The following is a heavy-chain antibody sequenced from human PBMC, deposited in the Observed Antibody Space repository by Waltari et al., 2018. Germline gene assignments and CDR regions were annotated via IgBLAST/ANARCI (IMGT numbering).Heavy chain of an antibody. Sequence: EVQLVQSGAEVKKPGESLKISCKGSGYSFTSYWIGWVRQMPGKGLEGMGFTYPWASETRYSPSVQGQVTIPADKSISTAYLQWSSLKASDTAMYYCARHLFVFPTSRIAFDIWGQGTMVTVSS. CDR3: ARHLFVFPTSRIAFDI. J-gene: IGHJ3*02. D-gene: IGHD2-2*01. V-gene: IGHV5-51*01. CDR2: TYPWASET. CDR1: GYSFTSYW.